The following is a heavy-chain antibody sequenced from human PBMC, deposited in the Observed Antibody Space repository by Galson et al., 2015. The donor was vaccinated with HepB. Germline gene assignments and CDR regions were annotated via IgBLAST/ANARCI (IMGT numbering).Heavy chain of an antibody. D-gene: IGHD3-9*01. J-gene: IGHJ4*02. Sequence: SLRLSCAASGFTLSRHWMVWVRQAPGKGLEWVANIDQHGRSKYYVDSVAGRFTISRDNAKNSLFLQLNSLRVEDTAVYYWSRDADWSLYQWGQGTLVTVSS. CDR2: IDQHGRSK. V-gene: IGHV3-7*01. CDR1: GFTLSRHW. CDR3: SRDADWSLYQ.